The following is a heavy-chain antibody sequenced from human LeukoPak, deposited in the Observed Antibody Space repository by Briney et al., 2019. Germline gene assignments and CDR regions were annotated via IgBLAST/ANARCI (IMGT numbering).Heavy chain of an antibody. V-gene: IGHV4-59*01. CDR3: ARGRVSSSTWYSTYYYFFYMDF. CDR2: ADHTGST. CDR1: DDSITMYY. Sequence: SSETLSLTCTVSDDSITMYYWTWIRQPPGKGLEWIGYADHTGSTKFNPALNGRVSISRDTSNNFFSLRLRSVTAADTAVYFCARGRVSSSTWYSTYYYFFYMDFWGKGTTVTVSS. J-gene: IGHJ6*03. D-gene: IGHD4-11*01.